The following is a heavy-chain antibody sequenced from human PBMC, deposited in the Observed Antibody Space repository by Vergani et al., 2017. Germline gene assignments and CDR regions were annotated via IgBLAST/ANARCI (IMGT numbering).Heavy chain of an antibody. D-gene: IGHD1-26*01. CDR3: EREQGGGSYFGY. V-gene: IGHV1-18*01. CDR2: ISAYNGNT. Sequence: QVQLVQSGAEVKKPGASVKVSCKASGYTFTSYGISWVRQAPGQGLEWMGWISAYNGNTNYAQKLQGRATMTTDTSTSTAYMGLRSLGAADTAGYYCEREQGGGSYFGYWGQGTLVTVSS. J-gene: IGHJ4*02. CDR1: GYTFTSYG.